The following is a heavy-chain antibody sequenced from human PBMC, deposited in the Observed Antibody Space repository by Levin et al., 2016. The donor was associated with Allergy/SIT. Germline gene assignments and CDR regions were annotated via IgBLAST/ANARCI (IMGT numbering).Heavy chain of an antibody. CDR2: ISWNSGSI. D-gene: IGHD1-26*01. V-gene: IGHV3-9*01. J-gene: IGHJ6*02. CDR3: AKGARDQWELLINYGMDV. CDR1: GFTFDDYA. Sequence: SLRLSCAASGFTFDDYAMHWVRQAPGKGLEWVSGISWNSGSIGYADSVKGRFTISRDNAKNSLYLQMNSLRAEDTALYYCAKGARDQWELLINYGMDVWGQGTTVTVSS.